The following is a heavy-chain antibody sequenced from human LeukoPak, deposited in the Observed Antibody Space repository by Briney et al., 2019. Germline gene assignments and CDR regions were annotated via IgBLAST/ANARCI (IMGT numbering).Heavy chain of an antibody. CDR2: INHSGST. J-gene: IGHJ5*02. CDR1: GGSFSGYY. D-gene: IGHD1-26*01. V-gene: IGHV4-34*01. CDR3: AREHSGGSWKGNWFDP. Sequence: SETLSLTCAVYGGSFSGYYWSWIRQPPVKGLEWIGEINHSGSTNYNPSLKSRVTISVDTSKNQFSLKLSSVTAEDTAVYYCAREHSGGSWKGNWFDPWGQGTLVTVSS.